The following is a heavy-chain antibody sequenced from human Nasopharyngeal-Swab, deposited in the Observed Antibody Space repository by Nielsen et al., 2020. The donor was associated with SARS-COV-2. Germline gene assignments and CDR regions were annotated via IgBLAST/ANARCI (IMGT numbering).Heavy chain of an antibody. Sequence: GESLKISCAASGFTFSSYGMHWVRQAPGKGLEWVAVIWYDGSNKYYADSVKGRFTISRDNSKNTLYLQMNSLRAEDTAIYYCASGRVQFYFDYWGQGTLVTVSS. CDR2: IWYDGSNK. V-gene: IGHV3-33*01. D-gene: IGHD5-24*01. J-gene: IGHJ4*02. CDR1: GFTFSSYG. CDR3: ASGRVQFYFDY.